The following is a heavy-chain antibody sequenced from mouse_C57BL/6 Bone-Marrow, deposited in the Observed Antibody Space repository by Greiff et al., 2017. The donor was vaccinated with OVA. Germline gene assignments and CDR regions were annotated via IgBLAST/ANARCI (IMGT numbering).Heavy chain of an antibody. D-gene: IGHD4-1*01. V-gene: IGHV5-6*01. CDR2: ISSGGSYT. J-gene: IGHJ2*01. CDR3: ARQGVGRRYFDY. CDR1: GFTFSSYG. Sequence: EVQRVESGGGLVKPGGSLKLSCAASGFTFSSYGMSWVRQTPDKRLEWVATISSGGSYTYYPDSVKGRFTISRDNAKNTLYLQMRSLKSEDTAMYYCARQGVGRRYFDYWGQGTTLTVSS.